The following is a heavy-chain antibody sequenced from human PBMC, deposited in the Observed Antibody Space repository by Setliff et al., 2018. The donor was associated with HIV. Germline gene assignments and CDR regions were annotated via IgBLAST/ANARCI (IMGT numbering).Heavy chain of an antibody. CDR2: ISPDNANT. V-gene: IGHV1-2*02. D-gene: IGHD1-1*01. CDR3: ARQLPNSFDY. CDR1: GYTFTDYF. J-gene: IGHJ4*02. Sequence: ASVKVSCKSSGYTFTDYFMHWVRQAPGQGLEWMGWISPDNANTRISQKFRGSVTMTRDRSINTAYMEFTGLTSDDTAVYYCARQLPNSFDYWGQGTLVTV.